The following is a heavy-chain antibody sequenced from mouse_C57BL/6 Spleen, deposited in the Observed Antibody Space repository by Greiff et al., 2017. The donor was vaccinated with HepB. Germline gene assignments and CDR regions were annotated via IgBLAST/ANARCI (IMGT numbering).Heavy chain of an antibody. CDR1: GYTFTDYE. CDR2: IDPETGGT. J-gene: IGHJ3*01. CDR3: TRDGGLRRRFAY. Sequence: QVQLKESGAELVRPGASVTLSCKASGYTFTDYEMHWVKQTPVHGLEWIGAIDPETGGTAYNQKFKGKAILTADKSSSTAYMELRSLTSEDSAVYYCTRDGGLRRRFAYWGQGTLVTVSA. V-gene: IGHV1-15*01. D-gene: IGHD2-4*01.